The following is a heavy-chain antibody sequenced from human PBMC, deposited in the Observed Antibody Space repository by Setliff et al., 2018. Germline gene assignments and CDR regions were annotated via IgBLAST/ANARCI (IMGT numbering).Heavy chain of an antibody. CDR2: ISGRSGTI. CDR1: GFTFSDYS. CDR3: ARDYAGRGHGFDI. J-gene: IGHJ3*02. V-gene: IGHV3-48*01. D-gene: IGHD1-26*01. Sequence: PGESLRLSCAASGFTFSDYSMTWIRRAPGKGLEWVAYISGRSGTIYYADSLKDRFSISRDNDKSSLYLQMNSLRADDTAVYYCARDYAGRGHGFDIWGHGTLVTVSS.